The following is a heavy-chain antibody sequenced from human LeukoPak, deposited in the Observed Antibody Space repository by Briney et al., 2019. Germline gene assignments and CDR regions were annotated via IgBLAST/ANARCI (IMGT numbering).Heavy chain of an antibody. CDR3: ARGRPNTSVLDY. D-gene: IGHD2-2*02. CDR1: GGSIGSFY. Sequence: SETLSLTCTVSGGSIGSFYWSWIRQPAGKGLERIGHIYTTGSTNYNPSLKSRVTMSVGTSNNQFSLRLRFVTAADTAVYYCARGRPNTSVLDYWGQGNLVSVSS. V-gene: IGHV4-4*07. J-gene: IGHJ4*02. CDR2: IYTTGST.